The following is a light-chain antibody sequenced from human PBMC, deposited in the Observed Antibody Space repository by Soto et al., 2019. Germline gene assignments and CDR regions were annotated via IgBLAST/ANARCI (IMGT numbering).Light chain of an antibody. CDR2: DAS. CDR3: QQYSNSWT. V-gene: IGKV1-5*01. J-gene: IGKJ1*01. CDR1: QNIITW. Sequence: DIQMTQSPSTLSASVGDRVTITCRASQNIITWLAWYQQKPGKAPKLLIYDASSLGSGVPSRSSGSGSGTEFTLTISSLQPYDFATYYCQQYSNSWTFGQGTKVDI.